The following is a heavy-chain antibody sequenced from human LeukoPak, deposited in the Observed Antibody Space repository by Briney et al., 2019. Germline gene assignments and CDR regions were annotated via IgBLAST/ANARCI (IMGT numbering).Heavy chain of an antibody. J-gene: IGHJ4*02. D-gene: IGHD5-24*01. CDR1: GFTFSSYA. CDR2: ISYDGSNK. V-gene: IGHV3-30-3*01. Sequence: QPGGSLRLSCAASGFTFSSYAMHWVRQAPGKGLEWVAVISYDGSNKHYADSVKGRFTISRDNSKNTLYLQMNSLRAEDTAVYYCARVWCDGYNCDYFDYWGQGTLVTVSS. CDR3: ARVWCDGYNCDYFDY.